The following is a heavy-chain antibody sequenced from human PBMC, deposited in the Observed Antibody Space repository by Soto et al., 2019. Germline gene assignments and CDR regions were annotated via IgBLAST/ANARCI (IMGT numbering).Heavy chain of an antibody. CDR3: ARLYPSYGLDV. V-gene: IGHV3-11*01. CDR2: ISSGGNTI. Sequence: QVQLVESGGGLVMPGGSLRLSCGASGFTFSGYYRSWIRQAPGKGLEWLSYISSGGNTIYYADSVKGRFTISRDDAENTLYLHMNSLIVEDTAVYYCARLYPSYGLDVWGQGTTVTVSS. D-gene: IGHD2-2*02. J-gene: IGHJ6*02. CDR1: GFTFSGYY.